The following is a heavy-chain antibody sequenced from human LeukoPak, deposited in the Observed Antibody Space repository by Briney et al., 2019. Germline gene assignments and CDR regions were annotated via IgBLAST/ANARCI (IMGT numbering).Heavy chain of an antibody. V-gene: IGHV1-2*02. CDR3: ARGVVVVPAADGAPADWFDP. CDR2: INPNSGGT. CDR1: GYTFTGYY. D-gene: IGHD2-2*01. Sequence: ASVKASCKASGYTFTGYYMHWVRQAPGQGLEWMGWINPNSGGTNYAQKFQGRVTMTRDTSISTAYMELSRLRSDDTAVYYCARGVVVVPAADGAPADWFDPWGQGTLVTVSS. J-gene: IGHJ5*02.